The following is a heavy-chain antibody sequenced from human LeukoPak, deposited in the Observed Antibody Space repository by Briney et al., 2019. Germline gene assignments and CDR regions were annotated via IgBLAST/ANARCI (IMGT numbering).Heavy chain of an antibody. D-gene: IGHD6-6*01. CDR1: GYIFTSYW. CDR3: ARRGRSSSNFDF. J-gene: IGHJ4*02. CDR2: IDPTDSYT. Sequence: GESLKISCKGSGYIFTSYWITWVRQMPGKGLERMGMIDPTDSYTNYSPSFQGHVTISTDKSISTAYLQWSSLKASDTAIYYCARRGRSSSNFDFWGQGTLVTVSS. V-gene: IGHV5-10-1*01.